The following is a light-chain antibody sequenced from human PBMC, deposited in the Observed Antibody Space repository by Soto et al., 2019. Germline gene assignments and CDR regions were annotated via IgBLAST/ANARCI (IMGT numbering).Light chain of an antibody. CDR2: GAS. V-gene: IGKV3-15*01. CDR3: QQYNNWPPYT. Sequence: EIVMTQSPATLSVSPGERAILSCRASQSVNSNLAWYQQKPGQAPRLLIYGASTRATGIPARFSGSGSGTEFTLTISSLQSEDFAVYYCQQYNNWPPYTFGQGTKLEIK. CDR1: QSVNSN. J-gene: IGKJ2*01.